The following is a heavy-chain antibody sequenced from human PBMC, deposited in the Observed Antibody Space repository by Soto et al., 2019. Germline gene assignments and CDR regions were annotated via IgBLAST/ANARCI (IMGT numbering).Heavy chain of an antibody. CDR1: GGSISSGGYY. CDR3: ARAPRVGYDYGYCSGGSCFGLCYMDV. J-gene: IGHJ6*03. CDR2: IYYSGST. V-gene: IGHV4-31*03. D-gene: IGHD2-15*01. Sequence: QVQLQESGPGLVKPSQTLSLTCTVSGGSISSGGYYWSWIRQHPGKGLEWIGYIYYSGSTYYNPSLKSRVTISVDTSKNQFSLKLSSVTAADTAVYYCARAPRVGYDYGYCSGGSCFGLCYMDVWGKGTTVTVSS.